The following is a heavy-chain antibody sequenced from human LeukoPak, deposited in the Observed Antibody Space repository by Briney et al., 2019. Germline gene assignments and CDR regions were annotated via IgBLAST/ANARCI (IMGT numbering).Heavy chain of an antibody. J-gene: IGHJ4*02. CDR3: AKEGRYCSSTSCYEVPFDY. V-gene: IGHV3-23*01. CDR2: ISGSGGST. Sequence: GGSLRLSCAASGFTFSSYAMSWVRQAPGKGLEWVSAISGSGGSTYYADSVKGRFTISRDNSKNTLYLQMNSLRAEDTAVYYCAKEGRYCSSTSCYEVPFDYWGQGTLVTASS. D-gene: IGHD2-2*01. CDR1: GFTFSSYA.